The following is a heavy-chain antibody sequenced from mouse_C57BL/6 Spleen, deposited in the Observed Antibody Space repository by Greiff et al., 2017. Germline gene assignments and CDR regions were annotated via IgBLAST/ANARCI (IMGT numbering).Heavy chain of an antibody. D-gene: IGHD4-1*01. CDR2: IYPGDGDT. CDR3: ARELGPYFGV. V-gene: IGHV1-82*01. CDR1: GYAFSSSW. Sequence: QVQLKESGPELVKPGASVKISCKASGYAFSSSWMNWVKQRPGQGLEWIGRIYPGDGDTNYNGKFKGKATLTADKSSSTAYMQLSSLTSDDSAVYFCARELGPYFGVRGTGTTVTVAS. J-gene: IGHJ1*03.